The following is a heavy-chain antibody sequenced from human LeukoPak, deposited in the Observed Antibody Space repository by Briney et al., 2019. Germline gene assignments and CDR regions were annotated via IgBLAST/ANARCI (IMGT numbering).Heavy chain of an antibody. CDR1: GFTFSSYD. J-gene: IGHJ4*02. D-gene: IGHD3-22*01. CDR3: ARGGLSYYDSSGYYSSFDY. V-gene: IGHV3-33*01. Sequence: GGSLRLSCAASGFTFSSYDMHWVRQAPGKGLEWVAVIWYDGSYKYYADSVKGRFTISRDNSKNTLYLQMNNLRAEDTAVYYCARGGLSYYDSSGYYSSFDYWGQGTLVTVSS. CDR2: IWYDGSYK.